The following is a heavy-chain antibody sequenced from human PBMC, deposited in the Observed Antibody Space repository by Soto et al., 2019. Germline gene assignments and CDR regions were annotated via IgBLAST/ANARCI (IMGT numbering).Heavy chain of an antibody. CDR1: GYTFTGYY. CDR2: INPNSGGT. CDR3: ARGPFTIQSLYGMDV. J-gene: IGHJ6*02. Sequence: GASVKVSCKASGYTFTGYYMHWVRQAPGQGLEWMGWINPNSGGTNYAQKFQGRVTMTRDTSISTAYMELSRLRSGDTAVYYCARGPFTIQSLYGMDVWCQGTTVTVSS. V-gene: IGHV1-2*02. D-gene: IGHD3-3*01.